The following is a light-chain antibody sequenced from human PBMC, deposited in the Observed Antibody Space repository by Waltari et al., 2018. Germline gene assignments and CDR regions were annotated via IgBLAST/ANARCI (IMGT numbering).Light chain of an antibody. Sequence: DIQLTQSPSSLSASLGDTISITCRASRGINTYLAWYQKKPGRLPKLLIFGASTLHSGVPPRFSGSGSGTDFTLTIHNLQSEDVAIYYCQRYYPADGLCTFGQGTQVEI. CDR2: GAS. J-gene: IGKJ2*01. CDR1: RGINTY. CDR3: QRYYPADGLCT. V-gene: IGKV1-27*01.